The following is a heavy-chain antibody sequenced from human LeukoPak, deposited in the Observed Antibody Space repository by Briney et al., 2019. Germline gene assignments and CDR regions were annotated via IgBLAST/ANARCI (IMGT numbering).Heavy chain of an antibody. CDR3: ARVRGYRRSDLDY. CDR2: INHSGST. CDR1: GGSFSGYY. J-gene: IGHJ4*02. Sequence: SSETLSLTCAVYGGSFSGYYWSWIRQPPGKGLEWIGEINHSGSTNYNPSLKSRVTISVDTSKNQFSLKLSSVTAADTAVYYCARVRGYRRSDLDYWGQGTLVTVSS. D-gene: IGHD6-25*01. V-gene: IGHV4-34*01.